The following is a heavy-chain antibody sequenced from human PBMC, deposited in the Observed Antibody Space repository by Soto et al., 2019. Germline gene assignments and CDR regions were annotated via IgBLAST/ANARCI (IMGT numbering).Heavy chain of an antibody. V-gene: IGHV4-30-4*01. CDR2: IYYSGST. D-gene: IGHD1-20*01. Sequence: ASETLSLTCTVSGGSISSGDYYWSWIRQPPGKGLEWIGYIYYSGSTYYNPSLKSRVTISVDTSKNQFSLKLSSVTAADTAVYYCARDLGSLTGTGDAFDIWGQGTMVTVSS. J-gene: IGHJ3*02. CDR3: ARDLGSLTGTGDAFDI. CDR1: GGSISSGDYY.